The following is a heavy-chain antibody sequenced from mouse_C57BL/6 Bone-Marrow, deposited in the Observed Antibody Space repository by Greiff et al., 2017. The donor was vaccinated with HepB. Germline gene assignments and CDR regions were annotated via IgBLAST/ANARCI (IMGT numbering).Heavy chain of an antibody. CDR3: ARDGIVYDDDSAWFAY. Sequence: EVPLVESGGGLVQSGRSLRLSCATSGFTFSDFYMEWVRQAPGKGLEWIAASRNKANDYTTEYSASVKGRFIVSRDTSQSILYLQMNALRSKDTAIYYCARDGIVYDDDSAWFAYWGQGTLVTVSA. CDR1: GFTFSDFY. CDR2: SRNKANDYTT. J-gene: IGHJ3*01. D-gene: IGHD2-4*01. V-gene: IGHV7-1*01.